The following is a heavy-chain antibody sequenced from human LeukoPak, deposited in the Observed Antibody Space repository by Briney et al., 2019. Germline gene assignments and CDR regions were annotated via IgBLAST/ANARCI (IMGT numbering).Heavy chain of an antibody. CDR3: ARHPRNSYGGSGYYSIDTFDI. D-gene: IGHD3-22*01. Sequence: PGESLKISCEGSGSFFANYWIAWVRQMPGKGLEWMGTIYPGDSHTKYSPSFQGLVTISADNSISSAYLQWSSLKASDTAMYYCARHPRNSYGGSGYYSIDTFDIWGQGTMVTVSS. CDR1: GSFFANYW. CDR2: IYPGDSHT. J-gene: IGHJ3*02. V-gene: IGHV5-51*01.